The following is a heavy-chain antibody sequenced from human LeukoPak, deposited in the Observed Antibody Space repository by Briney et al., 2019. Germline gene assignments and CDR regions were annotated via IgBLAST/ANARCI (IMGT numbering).Heavy chain of an antibody. Sequence: TGGSLRLSCAASGFTFSSYGMHWVRQAPGKGLEWVAVISYDGSNKYYADSVKGRFTISRDNSKNTLYLQMNSLRAEDTAVYYCAKPRGPYDSSGYYYAEYFQHWGQGTLVTVSS. CDR1: GFTFSSYG. V-gene: IGHV3-30*18. J-gene: IGHJ1*01. CDR2: ISYDGSNK. D-gene: IGHD3-22*01. CDR3: AKPRGPYDSSGYYYAEYFQH.